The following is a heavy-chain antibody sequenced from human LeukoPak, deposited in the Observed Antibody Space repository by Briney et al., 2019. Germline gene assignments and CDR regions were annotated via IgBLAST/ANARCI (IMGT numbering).Heavy chain of an antibody. V-gene: IGHV3-23*01. D-gene: IGHD3-16*01. CDR3: AKDGGDSPGHELFDY. CDR1: GFTFSSYA. J-gene: IGHJ4*02. Sequence: PGGSLRLSCAASGFTFSSYAMSWVRQAPGKGLEWVSLISSGGNTYYADSVKGRFIISRDNSKNTLYLQMNSLRGEDTAVYYCAKDGGDSPGHELFDYRGQGTLVTVSS. CDR2: ISSGGNT.